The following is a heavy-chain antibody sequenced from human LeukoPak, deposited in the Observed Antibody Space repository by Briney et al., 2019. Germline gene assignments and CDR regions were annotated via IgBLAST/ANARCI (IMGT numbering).Heavy chain of an antibody. D-gene: IGHD3-9*01. CDR2: INPNGSGT. CDR3: ARDRSRYFDY. CDR1: GYTFTGYY. Sequence: ASVKVSCKASGYTFTGYYMHWVRQAPGQGLDWMGWINPNGSGTDYEQKFQGRVTITRDTSISTVYMELRRLTSDDTAVYYCARDRSRYFDYWGQGTTVTVSS. V-gene: IGHV1-2*02. J-gene: IGHJ4*03.